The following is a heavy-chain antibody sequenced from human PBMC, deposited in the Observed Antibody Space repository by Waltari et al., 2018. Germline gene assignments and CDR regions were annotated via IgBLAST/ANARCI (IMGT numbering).Heavy chain of an antibody. CDR2: IWYDGSNK. CDR1: GFTFSTYS. CDR3: AKGYSSSSA. V-gene: IGHV3-33*06. D-gene: IGHD6-6*01. Sequence: VQLVESGGGLAQPGGSLTLSCVASGFTFSTYSMNWVRQTPGKGLEWVAVIWYDGSNKYYADSVKGRFTISRDNSKNTLYLQMNSLRAEDTAVYYCAKGYSSSSAWGQGTLVTVSS. J-gene: IGHJ1*01.